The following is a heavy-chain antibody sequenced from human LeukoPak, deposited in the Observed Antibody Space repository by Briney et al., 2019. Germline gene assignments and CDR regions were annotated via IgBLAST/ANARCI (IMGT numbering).Heavy chain of an antibody. CDR3: ARAYSTYHMDV. J-gene: IGHJ6*03. D-gene: IGHD4-11*01. Sequence: GGSLRLSCAASGFTFSDYSMNWVRQAPGKGLQWVSFISSSRNTIYYANSVKGRFTISRDNAENSLYLQMNSLRAEDTAVYYCARAYSTYHMDVWGKGTTVTVSS. CDR2: ISSSRNTI. V-gene: IGHV3-48*01. CDR1: GFTFSDYS.